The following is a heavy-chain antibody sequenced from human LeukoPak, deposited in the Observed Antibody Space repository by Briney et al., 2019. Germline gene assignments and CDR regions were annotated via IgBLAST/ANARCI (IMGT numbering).Heavy chain of an antibody. CDR2: ICYSGST. CDR1: GGSFSGYY. D-gene: IGHD1-26*01. V-gene: IGHV4-34*01. J-gene: IGHJ4*02. Sequence: SETLSLTCAVYGGSFSGYYWSWIRQPPGKGLEWIGSICYSGSTYYNPSLKSRVTISVDTSKNQFSLKLSSVTAADTAVYYCARRPLVGGIDSWGQGTLVTVSS. CDR3: ARRPLVGGIDS.